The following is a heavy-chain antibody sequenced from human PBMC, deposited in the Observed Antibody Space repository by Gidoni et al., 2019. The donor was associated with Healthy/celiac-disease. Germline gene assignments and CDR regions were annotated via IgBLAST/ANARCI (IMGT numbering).Heavy chain of an antibody. CDR1: GFTFSSYA. CDR3: ARDGIVVVIAIPSDGYFDY. D-gene: IGHD2-21*01. J-gene: IGHJ4*02. V-gene: IGHV3-30-3*01. Sequence: QVQLVESGGGVVQPGRSLRLSCAASGFTFSSYAMHWVRQAPGKGLEWVAVISYDGSNKYYADSVKGRFTISRDNSKNTLYLQMNSLRAEDTAVYYCARDGIVVVIAIPSDGYFDYWGQGTLVTVSS. CDR2: ISYDGSNK.